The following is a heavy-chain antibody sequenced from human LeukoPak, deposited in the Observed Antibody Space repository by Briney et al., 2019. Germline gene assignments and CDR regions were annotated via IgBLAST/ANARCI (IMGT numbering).Heavy chain of an antibody. Sequence: SETLSLTCTVSGGSISSGSYYWSWIRQPAGKGLEWIGRIYTSGSTNYNPSLKSRVTISVDTSKNQFSLKLSSVTAADTAVYYCARGTYYDFWSGYTNWFDPWGQGTLVTVSS. CDR2: IYTSGST. D-gene: IGHD3-3*01. J-gene: IGHJ5*02. CDR3: ARGTYYDFWSGYTNWFDP. CDR1: GGSISSGSYY. V-gene: IGHV4-61*02.